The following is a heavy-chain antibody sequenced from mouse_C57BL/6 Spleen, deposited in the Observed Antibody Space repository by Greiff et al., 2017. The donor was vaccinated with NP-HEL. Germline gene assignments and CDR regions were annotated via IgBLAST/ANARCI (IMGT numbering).Heavy chain of an antibody. Sequence: QVQLQQSGAELVRPGTSVKLSCKASGYTFTSYWMHWVKQRPGQGLEWIGVIDPSDSYTNYNQKFKGKATLTVDTSSSTAYMQLSSLTSEDSAVYYCARGNYGSSYDFDYWGQGTTLTVSS. CDR2: IDPSDSYT. CDR3: ARGNYGSSYDFDY. D-gene: IGHD1-1*01. CDR1: GYTFTSYW. J-gene: IGHJ2*01. V-gene: IGHV1-59*01.